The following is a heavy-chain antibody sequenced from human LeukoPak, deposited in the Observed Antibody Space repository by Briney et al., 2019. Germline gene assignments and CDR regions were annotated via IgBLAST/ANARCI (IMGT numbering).Heavy chain of an antibody. CDR1: GGSISSSSYY. CDR3: ARYQPGLAYFDY. V-gene: IGHV4-61*05. D-gene: IGHD3-16*01. J-gene: IGHJ4*02. CDR2: IYYSGST. Sequence: SETLSLTCTVSGGSISSSSYYWGWIRQPPGKGLEWIGFIYYSGSTNYNPSLKSRVTISVDTSKNQFSLKLSSVTAADTAVYYCARYQPGLAYFDYWGQGTLVTVSS.